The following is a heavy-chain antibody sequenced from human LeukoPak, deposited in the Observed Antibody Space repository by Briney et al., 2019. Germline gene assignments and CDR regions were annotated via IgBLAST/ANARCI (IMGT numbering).Heavy chain of an antibody. D-gene: IGHD6-25*01. J-gene: IGHJ5*02. CDR2: IYYSGST. V-gene: IGHV4-39*07. Sequence: PSETLSLTCTVSGGSISSSSYYWGWIRQPPGKGLEWIGSIYYSGSTYYNPSLKSRVTMSVDTSKNQFSLKLSSVTAADTAVYYCASQRDLRGYSFDPWGQGTLVTVSS. CDR1: GGSISSSSYY. CDR3: ASQRDLRGYSFDP.